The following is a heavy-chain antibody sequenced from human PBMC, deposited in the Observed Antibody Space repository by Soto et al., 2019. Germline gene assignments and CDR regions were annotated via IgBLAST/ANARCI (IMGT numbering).Heavy chain of an antibody. CDR1: GFTVSSNY. Sequence: GGSLRLSCAASGFTVSSNYMSWVRQAPGKGLEWVSVIYSGGSTYYADSVKGRFTISRHNSKNTLYLQMNSLRAEDTAVYYCAREEQQLVRGVFGDYYYYMDVWGKGTTVTVSS. D-gene: IGHD6-13*01. CDR3: AREEQQLVRGVFGDYYYYMDV. CDR2: IYSGGST. J-gene: IGHJ6*03. V-gene: IGHV3-53*04.